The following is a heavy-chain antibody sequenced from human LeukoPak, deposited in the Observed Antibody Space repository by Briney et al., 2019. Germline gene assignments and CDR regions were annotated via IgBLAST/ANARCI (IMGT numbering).Heavy chain of an antibody. CDR1: GYTFTSYY. D-gene: IGHD5-12*01. Sequence: ASVKVSCKASGYTFTSYYMHWVRQAPGQGLEWMGWINPNSGGTNYAQKFQGRVTMTRDTSISTAYMELSRLRSDDTAVYYCARGDRYSGYDYGVKYYYYYMDVWGKGTTVTISS. J-gene: IGHJ6*03. CDR3: ARGDRYSGYDYGVKYYYYYMDV. CDR2: INPNSGGT. V-gene: IGHV1-2*02.